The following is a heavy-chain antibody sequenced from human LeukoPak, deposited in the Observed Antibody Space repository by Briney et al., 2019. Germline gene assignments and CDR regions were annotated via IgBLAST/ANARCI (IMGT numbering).Heavy chain of an antibody. Sequence: SETLSLTCSVSGYSISSGYYCGWIRQPPGKGLEWIANIYHRGSTYYNPSLKSRVTISVDTSKNQFSLKLSSVTAADTAVYYCARRGPVAQIDYWGQGTLVTVSS. V-gene: IGHV4-38-2*02. J-gene: IGHJ4*02. CDR2: IYHRGST. CDR1: GYSISSGYY. CDR3: ARRGPVAQIDY.